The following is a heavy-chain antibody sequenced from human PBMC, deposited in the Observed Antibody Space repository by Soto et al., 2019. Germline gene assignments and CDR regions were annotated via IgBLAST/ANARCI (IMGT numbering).Heavy chain of an antibody. Sequence: EVQLLESGGGLVQPGGSLRLSCAASGFTFIGHTMSWVRQAPGRGLEWVSAISGSGGSPSYADSVQGRFTISRDNPKNTLYLQMSILRVEDTAIYYCAKARCTSNTCYVPDHWVQGTLVTVSS. CDR2: ISGSGGSP. V-gene: IGHV3-23*01. CDR3: AKARCTSNTCYVPDH. J-gene: IGHJ5*02. D-gene: IGHD2-15*01. CDR1: GFTFIGHT.